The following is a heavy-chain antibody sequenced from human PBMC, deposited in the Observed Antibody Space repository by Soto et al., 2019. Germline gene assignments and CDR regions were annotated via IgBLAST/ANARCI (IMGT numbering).Heavy chain of an antibody. CDR1: PDSISDYY. Sequence: PSETLSLTCTVSPDSISDYYWSWLRQPAGKGLEWIGRIYFSGSTNYNPSLKGRVTMSIDTSKNQFSLKLTSVTAADTAVYYCARKIGSHNAPTPNWFDRWGQGTPVTVYS. CDR3: ARKIGSHNAPTPNWFDR. CDR2: IYFSGST. J-gene: IGHJ5*01. V-gene: IGHV4-4*07. D-gene: IGHD3-10*01.